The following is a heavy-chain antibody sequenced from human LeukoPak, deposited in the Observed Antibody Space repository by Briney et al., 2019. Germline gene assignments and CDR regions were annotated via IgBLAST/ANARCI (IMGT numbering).Heavy chain of an antibody. J-gene: IGHJ4*02. CDR3: AKLTTPGVTDY. CDR1: GGTFSSYA. V-gene: IGHV3-23*01. D-gene: IGHD1-1*01. CDR2: ITGSGISP. Sequence: SCKASGGTFSSYAMTWVRQAPGKGLEWVSGITGSGISPYYADSVKGRFTISRDNSKNMLFLQMDSLRAEDTALYYCAKLTTPGVTDYWGQGTLVTVSS.